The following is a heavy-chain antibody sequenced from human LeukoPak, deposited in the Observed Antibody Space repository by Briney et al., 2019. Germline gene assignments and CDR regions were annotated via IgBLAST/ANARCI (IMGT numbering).Heavy chain of an antibody. CDR1: GGSISSSSYY. J-gene: IGHJ2*01. D-gene: IGHD6-25*01. CDR2: IYYSGST. CDR3: ARQGGGFWYFDL. V-gene: IGHV4-39*01. Sequence: SETLSLTCTVSGGSISSSSYYWGWIRQPPGKGLEWIGSIYYSGSTYYNPSLKSRVTISVDASKNQFSLKLSSVTAADTAAYYCARQGGGFWYFDLWGRGTLVTVSS.